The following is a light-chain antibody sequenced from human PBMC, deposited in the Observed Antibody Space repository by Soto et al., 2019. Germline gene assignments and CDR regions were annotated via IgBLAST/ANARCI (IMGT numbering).Light chain of an antibody. CDR2: GNN. Sequence: QSVLTQPPSVSGAPGQKVTISCTGSSSNIGARFDVHWYQLLPGTAPKLLIFGNNNRPSGVPDRFSGSKSGTSASLTITGLQAEDEADYYCQSYDSRLSGSRVFGGGTQLTVL. CDR3: QSYDSRLSGSRV. J-gene: IGLJ3*02. CDR1: SSNIGARFD. V-gene: IGLV1-40*01.